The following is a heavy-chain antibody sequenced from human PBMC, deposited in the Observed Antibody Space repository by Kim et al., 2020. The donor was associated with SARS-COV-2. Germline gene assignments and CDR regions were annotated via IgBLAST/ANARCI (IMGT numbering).Heavy chain of an antibody. D-gene: IGHD3-16*01. V-gene: IGHV3-23*01. CDR2: VSGSGGST. CDR1: GFTFSSYA. Sequence: GGSLRLSCAASGFTFSSYAMSWVRQAPGKGPEWVSLVSGSGGSTYHADSVKGRFAISRDNSKKTLYLQMNSLRAEDTALYYCAKGESNNGSFFGIWGEGTLVSVSS. J-gene: IGHJ1*01. CDR3: AKGESNNGSFFGI.